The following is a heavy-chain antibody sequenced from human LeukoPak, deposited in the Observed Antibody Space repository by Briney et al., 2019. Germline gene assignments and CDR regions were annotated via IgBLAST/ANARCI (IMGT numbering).Heavy chain of an antibody. CDR3: ARDRGGITIFGVVTHDAFDL. CDR1: GYTFTGYY. CDR2: INPNNGGT. J-gene: IGHJ3*01. V-gene: IGHV1-2*02. Sequence: ASVKVSCKASGYTFTGYYMHWVRQAPGQGLEWMGWINPNNGGTNYAQKFQGRVTMTRDTSISTAYMELSRMRSDDTAVYYCARDRGGITIFGVVTHDAFDLWGQGTMVTVSS. D-gene: IGHD3-3*01.